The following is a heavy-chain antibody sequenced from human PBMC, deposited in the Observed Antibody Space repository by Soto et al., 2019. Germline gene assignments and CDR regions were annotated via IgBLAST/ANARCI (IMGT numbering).Heavy chain of an antibody. CDR1: GFTFDDYA. V-gene: IGHV3-9*01. CDR2: ISWNGGSI. CDR3: AKDLGDYYYMDV. D-gene: IGHD1-26*01. J-gene: IGHJ6*03. Sequence: GGSLRLSCAASGFTFDDYAMHWVRQAPGKGLEWVSGISWNGGSIGYADSVKGRFTISRDNAKNSLYLQMNSLRAEDTALYYCAKDLGDYYYMDVWGKGTTVTVSS.